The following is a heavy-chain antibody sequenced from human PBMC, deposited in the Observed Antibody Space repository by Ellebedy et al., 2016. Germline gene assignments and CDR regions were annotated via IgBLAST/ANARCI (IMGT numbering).Heavy chain of an antibody. CDR3: ARRKLRYFDFDF. J-gene: IGHJ4*02. Sequence: GESLKISXKGSGYNFTNYWITWLRQMPGKGLEWMGRTDPTDSYTKYNPSFQGRVTISTDKSINTAYLQWNSLKASDTAIYYCARRKLRYFDFDFWGQGTLVTVSS. V-gene: IGHV5-10-1*01. CDR2: TDPTDSYT. D-gene: IGHD3-9*01. CDR1: GYNFTNYW.